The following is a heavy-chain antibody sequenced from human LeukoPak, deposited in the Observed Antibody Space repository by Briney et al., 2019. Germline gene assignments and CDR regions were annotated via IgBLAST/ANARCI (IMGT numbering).Heavy chain of an antibody. CDR3: AKAGRESSGYLIDY. J-gene: IGHJ4*02. CDR2: ISYDGSNK. Sequence: GGSLRLSCAASGFTFSSYGMHWVRQAPGKGLEWVAVISYDGSNKYYADSVKGRFTISRDNSKSTLYLQMNSLRAEDTAVYYCAKAGRESSGYLIDYWGQGTLVTVSS. CDR1: GFTFSSYG. D-gene: IGHD3-22*01. V-gene: IGHV3-30*18.